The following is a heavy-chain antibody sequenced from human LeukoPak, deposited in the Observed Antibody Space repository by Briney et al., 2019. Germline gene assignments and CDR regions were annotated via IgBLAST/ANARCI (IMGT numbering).Heavy chain of an antibody. D-gene: IGHD2-15*01. V-gene: IGHV4-39*01. CDR3: ARLDFGYCSGGSCSNAFDI. CDR1: GGSISSYY. J-gene: IGHJ3*02. Sequence: PSETLSLTCTVSGGSISSYYWSWIRQPPGKGLEWIGSIYYSGSTYYNPSLKSRVTISVDTSKNQFSLKLSSVTAADTAVYYCARLDFGYCSGGSCSNAFDIWGQGTMVTVSS. CDR2: IYYSGST.